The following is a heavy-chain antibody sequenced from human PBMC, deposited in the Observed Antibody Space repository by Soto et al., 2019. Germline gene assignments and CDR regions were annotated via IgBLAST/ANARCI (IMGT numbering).Heavy chain of an antibody. J-gene: IGHJ5*02. CDR3: ARVLRECSSASHAFVP. D-gene: IGHD6-6*01. V-gene: IGHV4-31*03. CDR2: IYYSGST. Sequence: QVQLQESGPGLVKPSQTLSLTCTVSGGSISSGGYYWSCIRQHPGKGLEWIGYIYYSGSTYYNPSLKSRVTIPVVTSKNQFSLKLGSVTAADTAVYYGARVLRECSSASHAFVPWGQGTLVTVSS. CDR1: GGSISSGGYY.